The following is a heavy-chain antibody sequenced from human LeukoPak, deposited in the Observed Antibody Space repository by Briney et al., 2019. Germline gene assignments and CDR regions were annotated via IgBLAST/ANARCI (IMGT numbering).Heavy chain of an antibody. CDR2: ISAYKGNT. CDR3: ARDRTPGYDYVWGSYRAGTDY. V-gene: IGHV1-18*04. Sequence: ASVKVSCKASGCTFTSYGITWVRQAPGQGLEWMGWISAYKGNTNYAQKLQGRVTMTTDTSTSTAYMELRSLRSDDTAVYYCARDRTPGYDYVWGSYRAGTDYWGQGTLVTVSS. J-gene: IGHJ4*02. CDR1: GCTFTSYG. D-gene: IGHD3-16*02.